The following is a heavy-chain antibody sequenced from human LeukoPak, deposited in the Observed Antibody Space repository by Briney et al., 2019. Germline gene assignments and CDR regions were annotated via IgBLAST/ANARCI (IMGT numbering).Heavy chain of an antibody. D-gene: IGHD4-17*01. CDR3: ARASTTVPNLLDH. J-gene: IGHJ4*02. V-gene: IGHV3-74*01. CDR1: GFTFSTYW. CDR2: IKGDGSST. Sequence: PGGSQRLSCAASGFTFSTYWMHWVRQAPGKGLVWVARIKGDGSSTIYADSVKGRFTISRDNSKNTLYLQTSSLGVEDTAVYYCARASTTVPNLLDHWGRGTLVTVSS.